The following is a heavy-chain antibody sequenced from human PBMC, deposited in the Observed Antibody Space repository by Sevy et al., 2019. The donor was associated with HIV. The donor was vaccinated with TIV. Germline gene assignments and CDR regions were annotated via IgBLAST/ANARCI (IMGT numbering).Heavy chain of an antibody. CDR3: ARDILAWSSYYDSSGYYPDDAFDI. J-gene: IGHJ3*02. Sequence: GGSLRLSCAASGFTFSSYWMSWVRQAPGKGLEWVANIKQDGSEKYYVDSVKGRFTISRDNATNSLYLQMNSLRAEDTAVYYCARDILAWSSYYDSSGYYPDDAFDIWGQGTMVTVSS. V-gene: IGHV3-7*01. D-gene: IGHD3-22*01. CDR2: IKQDGSEK. CDR1: GFTFSSYW.